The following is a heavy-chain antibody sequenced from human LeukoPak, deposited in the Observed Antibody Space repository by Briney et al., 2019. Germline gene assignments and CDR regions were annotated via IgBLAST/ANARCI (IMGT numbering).Heavy chain of an antibody. V-gene: IGHV3-23*01. CDR3: AKRGLGMITFGDVPFDY. CDR2: ISGSGGST. Sequence: GGSVPLLGAASGFTFSSYAMSWVSQAPGKGLEWVSAISGSGGSTYYADSVKGRFTISRDNSKNTLYLQMNSLRAEDTAVYYCAKRGLGMITFGDVPFDYWGQGTLVTVSS. D-gene: IGHD3-16*01. J-gene: IGHJ4*02. CDR1: GFTFSSYA.